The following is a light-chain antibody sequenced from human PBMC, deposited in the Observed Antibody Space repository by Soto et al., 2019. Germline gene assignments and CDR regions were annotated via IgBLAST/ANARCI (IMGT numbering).Light chain of an antibody. CDR1: QSVSSN. CDR3: QQTYTTPEIT. J-gene: IGKJ5*01. V-gene: IGKV3-15*01. Sequence: EIVLTHSPATLSLSPGARATLSCRASQSVSSNLAWHQQRPGQAPRLLIYGASVRATGVPARFSGSGSGTDFTLTISSLQPEDFAIYYCQQTYTTPEITFGQGTRLEIK. CDR2: GAS.